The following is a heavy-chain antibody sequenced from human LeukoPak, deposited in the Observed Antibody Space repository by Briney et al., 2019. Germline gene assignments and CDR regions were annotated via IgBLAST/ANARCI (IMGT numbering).Heavy chain of an antibody. Sequence: GSSVKVSCKASGGTFSGYAISWVRQAPGQGLEWMGGIIPIFGTANYAQKFQGRVTITADESTSTAYMELSSLRSEDTAVYYCARAIFGADDYGDYPLDYWGQGTLVTVSS. CDR1: GGTFSGYA. D-gene: IGHD4-17*01. CDR2: IIPIFGTA. V-gene: IGHV1-69*01. J-gene: IGHJ4*02. CDR3: ARAIFGADDYGDYPLDY.